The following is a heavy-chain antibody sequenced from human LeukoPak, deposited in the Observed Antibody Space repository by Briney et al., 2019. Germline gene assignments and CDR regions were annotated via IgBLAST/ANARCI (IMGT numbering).Heavy chain of an antibody. CDR2: IIPIFGTA. D-gene: IGHD3-22*01. Sequence: GASVKVSCKASGYTFTGYYMHWVRQAPGQGLEWMGGIIPIFGTANYAQKFQGRVTITADKSTSTAYMELSSLRSEDTAVYYCARDQYYYDSSGYYWFDPWGQGTLVTVSS. V-gene: IGHV1-69*06. CDR1: GYTFTGYY. CDR3: ARDQYYYDSSGYYWFDP. J-gene: IGHJ5*02.